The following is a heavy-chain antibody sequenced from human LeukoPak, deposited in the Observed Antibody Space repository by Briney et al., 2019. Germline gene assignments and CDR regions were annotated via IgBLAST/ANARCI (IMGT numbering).Heavy chain of an antibody. CDR3: ARADSSSSALDI. CDR1: GGSISSGSYY. D-gene: IGHD6-13*01. CDR2: IYTSGST. Sequence: SQTLSLTCTVSGGSISSGSYYWSWIWQPAGKGLEWIGRIYTSGSTNYNPSLQSRVTISVDTSKNQFSLKLSSVTAADTAVYYCARADSSSSALDIWGQGTMVTVSS. J-gene: IGHJ3*02. V-gene: IGHV4-61*02.